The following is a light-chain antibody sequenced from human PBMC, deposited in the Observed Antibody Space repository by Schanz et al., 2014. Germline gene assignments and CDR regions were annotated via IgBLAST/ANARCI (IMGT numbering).Light chain of an antibody. Sequence: DIEMTQSPSTLSASIGDRVTITCRATQSIGSWLAWYQQKPGKAPKLLIYDASTLERGVPSRFSGSGSVTEFTLTISSLQPDDSATYYCQRYNSYPCSFGQGTKLEIK. V-gene: IGKV1-5*01. CDR3: QRYNSYPCS. CDR2: DAS. CDR1: QSIGSW. J-gene: IGKJ2*02.